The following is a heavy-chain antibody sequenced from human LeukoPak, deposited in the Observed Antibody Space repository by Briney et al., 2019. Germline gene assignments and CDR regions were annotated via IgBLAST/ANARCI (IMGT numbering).Heavy chain of an antibody. V-gene: IGHV1-69*04. J-gene: IGHJ3*02. Sequence: ASVKVSCKASGGTFSSYAISWVRQAPGQGLEWMGRIIPILGIANYARKFQGRVTITADKSTSTAYMELSSLRSEDTAVYYCAGGKEDIVVVVAATGSAFDIWGQGTMVTVSS. CDR2: IIPILGIA. CDR1: GGTFSSYA. D-gene: IGHD2-15*01. CDR3: AGGKEDIVVVVAATGSAFDI.